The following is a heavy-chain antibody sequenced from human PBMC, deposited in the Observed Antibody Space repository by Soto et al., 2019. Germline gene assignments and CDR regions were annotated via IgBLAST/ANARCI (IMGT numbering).Heavy chain of an antibody. CDR2: INHSGST. V-gene: IGHV4-34*01. Sequence: SETLSLTCAVYGGSFSGYYWSWIRQPPGKGLEWIGEINHSGSTNYNPSLKSRVTISVDTSKNQFSLKLSSVTAADTAVYYCARTVAGPGPYYCDYWGQGTLVTVSA. D-gene: IGHD2-15*01. J-gene: IGHJ4*02. CDR3: ARTVAGPGPYYCDY. CDR1: GGSFSGYY.